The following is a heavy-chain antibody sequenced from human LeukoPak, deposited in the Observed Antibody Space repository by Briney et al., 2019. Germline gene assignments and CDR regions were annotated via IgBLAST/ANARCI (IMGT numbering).Heavy chain of an antibody. CDR3: ARDLYDFWSGRKYYFDY. CDR1: GFTFSSHW. CDR2: INPDGSST. J-gene: IGHJ4*02. D-gene: IGHD3-3*01. Sequence: GGSLRLSCAASGFTFSSHWMHWVRQAPWKGLVWVSQINPDGSSTTYADSVKGRLTISRDNAKNTLYLQMNSLRDEDTAVYYCARDLYDFWSGRKYYFDYWGQGTLVAVSS. V-gene: IGHV3-74*01.